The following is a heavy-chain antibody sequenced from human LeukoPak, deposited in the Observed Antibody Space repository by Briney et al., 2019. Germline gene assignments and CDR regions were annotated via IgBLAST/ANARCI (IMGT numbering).Heavy chain of an antibody. CDR1: GFTYSDYA. J-gene: IGHJ4*02. D-gene: IGHD6-19*01. CDR2: ITPTTDNI. CDR3: ARLAGPRPGTYYFDF. Sequence: NPGGSLRLSCAASGFTYSDYAMEWVRQTPGKGLEWVSSITPTTDNIYSTPSVEGRFTISRDNDKHSLYLQMNNLRADDTAVYYCARLAGPRPGTYYFDFWGQGVQVTVSS. V-gene: IGHV3-21*01.